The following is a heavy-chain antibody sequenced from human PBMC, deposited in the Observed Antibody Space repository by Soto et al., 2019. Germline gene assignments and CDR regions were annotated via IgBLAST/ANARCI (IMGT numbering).Heavy chain of an antibody. CDR1: GYTFTSYG. Sequence: ASVKVSCKASGYTFTSYGISWVRLAPGQGLEWMGWISAYNGNTNYAQKLQGRVTMTTDTSTSTAYMELRSLRSDDTAVYYCARDLPSPYYYDSSGYYVDYWGQGTLVTVSS. CDR2: ISAYNGNT. V-gene: IGHV1-18*01. D-gene: IGHD3-22*01. CDR3: ARDLPSPYYYDSSGYYVDY. J-gene: IGHJ4*02.